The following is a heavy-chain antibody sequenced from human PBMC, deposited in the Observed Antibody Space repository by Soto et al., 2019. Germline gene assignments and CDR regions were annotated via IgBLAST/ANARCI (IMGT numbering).Heavy chain of an antibody. J-gene: IGHJ5*02. CDR1: GYTFTGYF. CDR3: ARGGGTILAPLP. D-gene: IGHD3-3*01. V-gene: IGHV1-2*02. CDR2: INPNSGAT. Sequence: ASVKVSCKASGYTFTGYFFHWVRQAPGQGLEWMGWINPNSGATKYAQKFQGRVTMTRDTSISTAYMELTLLRSDDTAIYYCARGGGTILAPLPWGEGTLVTVSS.